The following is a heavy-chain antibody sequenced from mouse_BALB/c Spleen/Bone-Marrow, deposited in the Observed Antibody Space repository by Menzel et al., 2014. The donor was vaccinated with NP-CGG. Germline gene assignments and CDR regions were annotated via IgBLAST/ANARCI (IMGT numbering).Heavy chain of an antibody. V-gene: IGHV1-31*01. Sequence: EVKLMESGPELVKPGASVKISCKASGYSFTGYYMHWVKQSHVKSLEWIGRINPYNGATSYNQNFKDKASLTVDKSSSTAYMEPHSLTSEDPAVYYLASPYGSSFHWGQETTLTVSS. CDR3: ASPYGSSFH. J-gene: IGHJ2*01. CDR1: GYSFTGYY. D-gene: IGHD1-1*01. CDR2: INPYNGAT.